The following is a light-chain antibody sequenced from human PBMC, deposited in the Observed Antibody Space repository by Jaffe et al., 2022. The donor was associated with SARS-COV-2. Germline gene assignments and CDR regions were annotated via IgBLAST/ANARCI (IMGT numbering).Light chain of an antibody. J-gene: IGLJ3*02. CDR1: SGSVSTSYY. Sequence: QTVVTQESSFSVSPGGTVTLTCGLSSGSVSTSYYPSWYQQTPGQPPRTLIYNTDTRSSGVPDRFSGSILGNEAALTITGAQADDESDYYCVLYMGGGLWVFGGGTKLTVL. V-gene: IGLV8-61*01. CDR3: VLYMGGGLWV. CDR2: NTD.